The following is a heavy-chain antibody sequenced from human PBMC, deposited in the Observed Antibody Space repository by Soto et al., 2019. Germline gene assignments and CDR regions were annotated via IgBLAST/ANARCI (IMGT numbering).Heavy chain of an antibody. CDR2: IYYSGST. CDR1: GGSINNYY. CDR3: AREYYYNGGSSRWFDP. Sequence: PSETLSLTCTVSGGSINNYYWSWIRQPPGKGLEWIAYIYYSGSTDYTSYNPSLQGRITISLDTSENQFSLKLTSVTAADTAVYYCAREYYYNGGSSRWFDPWGQGIPVTVSS. J-gene: IGHJ5*02. D-gene: IGHD3-10*01. V-gene: IGHV4-59*12.